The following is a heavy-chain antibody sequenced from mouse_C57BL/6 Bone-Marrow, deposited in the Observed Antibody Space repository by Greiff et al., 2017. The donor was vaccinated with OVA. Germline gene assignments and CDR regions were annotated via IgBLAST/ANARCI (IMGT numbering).Heavy chain of an antibody. CDR1: GFNIKDYY. Sequence: EVQLQQSGAELVKPGASVKLSCTASGFNIKDYYMHWVKQRTEQGLEWIGRIDPEDGETKYAPKFQGKATITADTSSNTAYLQLSSLTSEDTAVYYWARSIGDGYYEGAMDYWGQGTSVTVSS. D-gene: IGHD2-3*01. CDR2: IDPEDGET. V-gene: IGHV14-2*01. CDR3: ARSIGDGYYEGAMDY. J-gene: IGHJ4*01.